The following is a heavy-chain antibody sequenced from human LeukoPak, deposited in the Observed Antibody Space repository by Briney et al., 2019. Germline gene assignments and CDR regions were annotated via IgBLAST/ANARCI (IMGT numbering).Heavy chain of an antibody. CDR2: VSKTGGTT. V-gene: IGHV3-23*01. CDR1: GFRFSNNA. Sequence: TGGSLRLSCVASGFRFSNNAMSWVRQAPGKGLEWVSSVSKTGGTTYYADSVKGRFTISRDNSGNTVSLQMNSLRAEDTAIYYCAKVATGPWGQGTLVTVSS. CDR3: AKVATGP. J-gene: IGHJ5*02. D-gene: IGHD5-12*01.